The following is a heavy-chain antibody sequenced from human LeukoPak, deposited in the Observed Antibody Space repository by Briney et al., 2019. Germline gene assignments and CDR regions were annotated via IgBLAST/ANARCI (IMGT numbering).Heavy chain of an antibody. J-gene: IGHJ6*03. CDR2: FDPEDGET. CDR3: ATHLDDFWSGYRGSYYYYMGV. Sequence: GASVKVSCKVSGYTLTELSMHWVRQAPGKGLEWMGGFDPEDGETIYAQKFQGRVTMTEDTSTDTAYMELSSLRSEDTAVYYCATHLDDFWSGYRGSYYYYMGVWGKGTTVTVSS. CDR1: GYTLTELS. V-gene: IGHV1-24*01. D-gene: IGHD3-3*01.